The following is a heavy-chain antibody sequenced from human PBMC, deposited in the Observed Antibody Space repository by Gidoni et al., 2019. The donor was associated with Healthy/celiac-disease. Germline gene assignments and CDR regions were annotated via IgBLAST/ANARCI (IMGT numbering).Heavy chain of an antibody. J-gene: IGHJ3*02. CDR3: AARVGATINDDFDI. V-gene: IGHV3-21*01. CDR2: ISSSSSYI. Sequence: QAPGKGLEWVSSISSSSSYIYYADSVKGRFTISRDNAKNSLYLQMNSLRAEDTAVYYCAARVGATINDDFDIWGQGTMVTVSS. D-gene: IGHD1-26*01.